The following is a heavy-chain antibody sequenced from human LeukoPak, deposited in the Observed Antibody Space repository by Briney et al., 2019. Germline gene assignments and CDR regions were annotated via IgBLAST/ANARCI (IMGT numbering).Heavy chain of an antibody. CDR1: GFTFSSYW. J-gene: IGHJ4*02. V-gene: IGHV3-74*01. CDR3: AKEGDCGGDCYYFDY. D-gene: IGHD2-21*02. Sequence: GGSLRLSCAASGFTFSSYWMHWVRQAPGKGLVWVSRINSDGSSTSYADSAKGRFTISRDNAKNTLYLQMNSLRAEDTAVYYCAKEGDCGGDCYYFDYWGQGTLVTVSS. CDR2: INSDGSST.